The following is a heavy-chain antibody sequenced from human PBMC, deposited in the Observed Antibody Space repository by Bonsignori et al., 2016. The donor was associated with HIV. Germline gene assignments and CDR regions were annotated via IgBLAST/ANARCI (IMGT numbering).Heavy chain of an antibody. Sequence: QVQLQQWGAGLLKPSETLSLTCAVYGGSFSGYFWSWIRQPPGKGLEWIGEINNSGNTKYNPSLQSRVAISVDTSKNQFSLKLASVTAADTAVYYCARLGGGMTIFAVPVTPGHWGQGTLVTVSS. CDR1: GGSFSGYF. CDR3: ARLGGGMTIFAVPVTPGH. V-gene: IGHV4-34*01. D-gene: IGHD3-3*01. J-gene: IGHJ4*02. CDR2: INNSGNT.